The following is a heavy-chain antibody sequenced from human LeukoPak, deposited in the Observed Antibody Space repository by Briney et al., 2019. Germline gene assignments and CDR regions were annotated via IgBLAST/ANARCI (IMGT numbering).Heavy chain of an antibody. Sequence: PGGSLRLSCKGSGYSFTSYRISWVRQMPGKGLEWMGRIDPSDTYTNYSPSFQGHVTISCDKSVSTVYLQWSSLKASDTAMYYCARHVDTTVVTSTFDYWGQGTLVTVSS. J-gene: IGHJ4*02. CDR3: ARHVDTTVVTSTFDY. CDR2: IDPSDTYT. D-gene: IGHD4-23*01. CDR1: GYSFTSYR. V-gene: IGHV5-10-1*01.